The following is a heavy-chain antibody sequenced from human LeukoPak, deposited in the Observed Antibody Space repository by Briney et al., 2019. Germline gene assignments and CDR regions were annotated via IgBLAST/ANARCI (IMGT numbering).Heavy chain of an antibody. V-gene: IGHV3-53*01. CDR3: ARGGDASPFDC. CDR2: LYSGGST. CDR1: GFTVSSSF. D-gene: IGHD2-21*01. J-gene: IGHJ4*02. Sequence: PGGSLRFSCAASGFTVSSSFMSWVRQAPGRGLEWVSVLYSGGSTYSPDSVKGRFTISRDNSKNTLYLQMNSLRVEDTAVYYCARGGDASPFDCWGQGTMVTVSS.